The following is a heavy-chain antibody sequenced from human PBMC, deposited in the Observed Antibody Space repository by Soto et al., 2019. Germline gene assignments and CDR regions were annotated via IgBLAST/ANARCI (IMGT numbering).Heavy chain of an antibody. CDR3: ARDWGNCTGGSCYSDYYYYYGMDV. D-gene: IGHD2-15*01. Sequence: QVQLVQSGAEVKKPGASVKVSCKASGYTFPNYGIIWVRQAPGQGLEWMGWISAYNGNTNYAQKLQGRVTMTTDTSTYTAYMELRSLRSDDTAVYYCARDWGNCTGGSCYSDYYYYYGMDVWGQGTTVTVSS. J-gene: IGHJ6*02. V-gene: IGHV1-18*01. CDR2: ISAYNGNT. CDR1: GYTFPNYG.